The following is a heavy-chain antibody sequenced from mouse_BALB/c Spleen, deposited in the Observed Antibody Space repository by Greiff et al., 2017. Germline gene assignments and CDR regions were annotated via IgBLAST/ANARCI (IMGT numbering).Heavy chain of an antibody. D-gene: IGHD3-3*01. CDR1: GYSITSDYA. CDR2: ISYSGST. CDR3: ARRGPYFDY. J-gene: IGHJ2*01. V-gene: IGHV3-2*02. Sequence: VQLKESGPGLVKPSQSLSLTCTVTGYSITSDYAWNWIRQFPGNKLEWMGYISYSGSTSYNPSLKSRISITRDTSKNQFFLQLNSVTTEDTATYYCARRGPYFDYWGQGTTLTVSS.